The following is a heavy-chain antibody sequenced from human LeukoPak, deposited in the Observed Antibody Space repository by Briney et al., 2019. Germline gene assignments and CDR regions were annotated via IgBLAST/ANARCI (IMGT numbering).Heavy chain of an antibody. CDR1: GGSISSGDYY. CDR2: MYYSGST. D-gene: IGHD3-22*01. Sequence: SETLSLACTVSGGSISSGDYYWSWIRQPPGKGLEWIAYMYYSGSTYYNPSLKSRVTMSADTSKNQLSLKLSSVTAADTAVYYCARPYYYNSRIDPWGQGILVTVSS. CDR3: ARPYYYNSRIDP. J-gene: IGHJ5*02. V-gene: IGHV4-30-4*01.